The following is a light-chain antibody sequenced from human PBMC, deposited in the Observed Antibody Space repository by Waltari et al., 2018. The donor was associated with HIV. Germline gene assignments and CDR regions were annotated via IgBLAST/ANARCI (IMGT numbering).Light chain of an antibody. J-gene: IGLJ3*02. V-gene: IGLV1-47*01. CDR1: SSTHGTND. CDR3: AAWDGSLRGGV. Sequence: QSVLTQPPSASGTPGQRVPIPCSGSSSTHGTNDVPWYQHRPGTAPKLLSFTNNQRPSWVPDRFSAAKSGTSASLAISALQADDEADYYCAAWDGSLRGGVFGGGTKLTV. CDR2: TNN.